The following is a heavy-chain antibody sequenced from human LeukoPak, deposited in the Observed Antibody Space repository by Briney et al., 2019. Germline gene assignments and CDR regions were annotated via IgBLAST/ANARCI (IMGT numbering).Heavy chain of an antibody. CDR3: ARGGPITMVRGVINGFDY. V-gene: IGHV3-66*01. D-gene: IGHD3-10*01. CDR2: IYSGGCT. Sequence: GGSLRLSCAASGFTVSSNYMSWVRQAPGKGLEWVSVIYSGGCTYYADSVKGRFTISRDNSKNTLYLQMNSLRAEDTAVYYCARGGPITMVRGVINGFDYWGQGTLVTVSS. CDR1: GFTVSSNY. J-gene: IGHJ4*02.